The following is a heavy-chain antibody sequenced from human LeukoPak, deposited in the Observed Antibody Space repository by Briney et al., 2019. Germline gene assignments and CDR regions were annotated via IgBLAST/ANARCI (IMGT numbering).Heavy chain of an antibody. V-gene: IGHV3-30*03. J-gene: IGHJ4*02. D-gene: IGHD3-22*01. Sequence: GGSLRLSCAASGFTFSSYGMHWVRQAPGKGLEWVAVISYDGSNKYYADSVKGRFTISKDISKNTLYVQMNSLRAEDTAVYYCATGSGYYYDHWGQGTLVTVSS. CDR2: ISYDGSNK. CDR3: ATGSGYYYDH. CDR1: GFTFSSYG.